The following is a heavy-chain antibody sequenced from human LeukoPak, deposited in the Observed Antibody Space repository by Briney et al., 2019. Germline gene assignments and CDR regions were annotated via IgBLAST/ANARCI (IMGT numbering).Heavy chain of an antibody. J-gene: IGHJ3*02. CDR2: IYTSGST. Sequence: SETLSLTCTVSGGSISSYYWSWIRQPAGKGLEWIGRIYTSGSTNYNPSLKSRVTMSVDTSKNQFSLKLSSVTAADTAVYYCARDRLLWFGELPGDAFDIWGQGTMVTVSS. CDR1: GGSISSYY. D-gene: IGHD3-10*01. V-gene: IGHV4-4*07. CDR3: ARDRLLWFGELPGDAFDI.